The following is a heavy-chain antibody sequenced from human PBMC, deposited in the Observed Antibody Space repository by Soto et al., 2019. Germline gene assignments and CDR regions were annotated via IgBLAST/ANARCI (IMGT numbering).Heavy chain of an antibody. CDR1: GFTFSSYS. D-gene: IGHD1-1*01. CDR2: ISSSSSTI. Sequence: GSLRLSCAASGFTFSSYSMNWVRQAPGKGLEWVSYISSSSSTIYYADSVKGRFTISRDNAKNSLYLQMNSLRAEDTAVYYCARPVPAGDYYGMDVWGQGTTVTVSS. V-gene: IGHV3-48*01. CDR3: ARPVPAGDYYGMDV. J-gene: IGHJ6*02.